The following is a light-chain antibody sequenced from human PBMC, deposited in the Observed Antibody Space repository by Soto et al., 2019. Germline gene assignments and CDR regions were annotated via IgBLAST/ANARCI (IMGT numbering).Light chain of an antibody. Sequence: EIVLTHSPDTLSLSPGGRATVSCRASLTVTNNYLAWYQQKAGQAPRLVIYDASTRATGIPDRFSASGSGTDFTLTISRLEPEDFAVYFCQQYASAPLTFGQGTKV. CDR1: LTVTNNY. J-gene: IGKJ1*01. V-gene: IGKV3-20*01. CDR2: DAS. CDR3: QQYASAPLT.